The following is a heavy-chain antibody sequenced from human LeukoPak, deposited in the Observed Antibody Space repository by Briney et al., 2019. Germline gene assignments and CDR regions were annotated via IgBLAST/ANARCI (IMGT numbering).Heavy chain of an antibody. CDR2: IIPILGIA. D-gene: IGHD3-10*01. Sequence: SVKVSCKASGGTFSSYAISWVRQAPGHGLEWMGRIIPILGIANYAQKFQGRVTITADKSTSTADMELSSLRSEDTAVYYCARSRGPGGYFDYWGQGTLVTVSS. CDR1: GGTFSSYA. CDR3: ARSRGPGGYFDY. J-gene: IGHJ4*02. V-gene: IGHV1-69*04.